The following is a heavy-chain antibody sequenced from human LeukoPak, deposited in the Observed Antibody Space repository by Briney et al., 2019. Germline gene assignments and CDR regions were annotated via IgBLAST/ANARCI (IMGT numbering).Heavy chain of an antibody. CDR3: VRGVGGDSRFDP. V-gene: IGHV3-74*01. D-gene: IGHD1-26*01. Sequence: GGSLRLSCAASGFTFSSYWMHWVRQTPGKGLVWVSRINSDGSSTRYADSVKGRFTISRDNAKNTLYLQMNSLRAEDTAVYYCVRGVGGDSRFDPWGQGTLVTVSS. J-gene: IGHJ5*02. CDR1: GFTFSSYW. CDR2: INSDGSST.